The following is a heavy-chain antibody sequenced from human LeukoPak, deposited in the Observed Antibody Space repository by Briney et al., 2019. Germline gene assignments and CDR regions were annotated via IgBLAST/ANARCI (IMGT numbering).Heavy chain of an antibody. CDR2: INPNSGGT. J-gene: IGHJ4*02. D-gene: IGHD6-13*01. Sequence: ASVKVSFKASGYTFTGYYLNWVRQAPGQGLEWMGRINPNSGGTNSGQKFQGRVTITRDTSISTAYLELSSLTFDDTAVYYCARVDAASLAVHYWGQGTLVTVSS. V-gene: IGHV1-2*02. CDR1: GYTFTGYY. CDR3: ARVDAASLAVHY.